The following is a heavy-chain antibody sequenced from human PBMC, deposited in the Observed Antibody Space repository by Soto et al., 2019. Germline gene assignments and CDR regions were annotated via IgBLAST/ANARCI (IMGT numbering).Heavy chain of an antibody. Sequence: EVQLVESGGGLIQPGGSLRLSCAASGFTVSSNYMSCVRQAPGKGLEWVSIIHGGGSTYYADSVKGRFTISRDSSKNTLYLQMNSLRAEDTAVYYCARGGWDLLTPLYYWGQGTLVTVSS. J-gene: IGHJ4*02. CDR3: ARGGWDLLTPLYY. CDR1: GFTVSSNY. CDR2: IHGGGST. D-gene: IGHD1-26*01. V-gene: IGHV3-53*01.